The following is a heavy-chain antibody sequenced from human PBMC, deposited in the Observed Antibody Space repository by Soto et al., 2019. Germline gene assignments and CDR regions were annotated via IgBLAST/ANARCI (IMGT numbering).Heavy chain of an antibody. D-gene: IGHD3-16*01. CDR1: GGSISSCY. V-gene: IGHV4-59*01. Sequence: PSETLSLTCTVSGGSISSCYWTWIRQPPGKGLEWIGYIHYSGSTNYNPSLKSRVTISVDTSKNHFSLKLSSVSAADTAVYYCARDSTYRLASFDIWGQGTMVTVSS. CDR3: ARDSTYRLASFDI. CDR2: IHYSGST. J-gene: IGHJ3*02.